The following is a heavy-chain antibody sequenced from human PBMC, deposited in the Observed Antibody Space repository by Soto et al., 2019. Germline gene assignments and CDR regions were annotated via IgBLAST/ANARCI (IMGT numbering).Heavy chain of an antibody. J-gene: IGHJ4*02. V-gene: IGHV1-18*01. CDR3: ARDLAVGLVDY. Sequence: HVQLVQSGAEVKKPGASVKVSCKASDYTFTSYGISWVRQAPGQGLEWMGWISAHNGNTKYAQKLQGRVPMTTDTSTSTAYMELRSLRSDDTAVYYCARDLAVGLVDYWGQGTLVSVSS. CDR1: DYTFTSYG. D-gene: IGHD6-19*01. CDR2: ISAHNGNT.